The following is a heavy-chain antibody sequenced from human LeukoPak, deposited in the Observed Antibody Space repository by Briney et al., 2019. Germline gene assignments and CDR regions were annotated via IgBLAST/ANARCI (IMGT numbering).Heavy chain of an antibody. J-gene: IGHJ4*02. CDR2: ISGRGGST. V-gene: IGHV3-23*01. CDR1: GFTFSSYF. CDR3: AKESSSGYFN. D-gene: IGHD3-22*01. Sequence: GGSLRLSCAASGFTFSSYFMNWVRQAPGKGLEWVSSISGRGGSTYYADSVKGRFTISRDNSKNTLYLEMNSLRADETAKYCCAKESSSGYFNWGQGTLVSVSS.